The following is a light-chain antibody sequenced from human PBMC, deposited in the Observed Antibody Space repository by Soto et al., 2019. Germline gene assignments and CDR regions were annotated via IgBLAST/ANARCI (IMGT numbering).Light chain of an antibody. CDR3: QQSYSTPPWT. Sequence: DIQMTQSPSSLSASVGDRVTITCRASQSISSYLNWYQQKPGKAPKLLIYAASSLQSGVPSRFSGSGSGTDFTRTISSLQPEDFATYYCQQSYSTPPWTFGPGTKVEIK. CDR2: AAS. CDR1: QSISSY. V-gene: IGKV1-39*01. J-gene: IGKJ1*01.